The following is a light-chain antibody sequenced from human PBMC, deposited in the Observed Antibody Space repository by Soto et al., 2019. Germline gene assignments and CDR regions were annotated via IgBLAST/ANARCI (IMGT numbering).Light chain of an antibody. Sequence: QSALTQPASVSGSPGQSITISCTGTSSDIGSYNYVTWYQQHPGKAPKLMIYDVSNRPSGVSYRFSGSKSGNSASLTISGLQAEDEADYYCCSFTTSNTYVFGTGTQLTVL. CDR2: DVS. CDR1: SSDIGSYNY. CDR3: CSFTTSNTYV. V-gene: IGLV2-14*01. J-gene: IGLJ1*01.